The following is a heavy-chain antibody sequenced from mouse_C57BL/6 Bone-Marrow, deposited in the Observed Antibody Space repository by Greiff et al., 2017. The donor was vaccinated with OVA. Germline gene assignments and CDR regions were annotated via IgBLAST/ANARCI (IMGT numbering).Heavy chain of an antibody. Sequence: QVQLQQPGAELVRPGSSVKLSCKASGYTFTSYWMHWVKPRPIQGLEWIGNIDPSDSETHYNQKFKDKATLTVDKSSSTAYMQLSSLTSEDSAVYYCARGVYYAMDYWGQGTSVTVSS. CDR3: ARGVYYAMDY. CDR1: GYTFTSYW. CDR2: IDPSDSET. J-gene: IGHJ4*01. V-gene: IGHV1-52*01.